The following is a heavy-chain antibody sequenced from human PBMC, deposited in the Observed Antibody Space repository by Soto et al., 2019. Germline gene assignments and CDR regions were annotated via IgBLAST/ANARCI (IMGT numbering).Heavy chain of an antibody. CDR1: GFTFSSYG. D-gene: IGHD3-3*01. Sequence: GGSLRLSCAASGFTFSSYGMHWVRQAPGKGLEWVAVISYDGSNKYYADSVKGRFTISRDNSKNTLYLQMNSLRAEDTAVYYCAKGSTYYDFWSGTFDPWGQGTLVTVSS. J-gene: IGHJ5*02. V-gene: IGHV3-30*18. CDR3: AKGSTYYDFWSGTFDP. CDR2: ISYDGSNK.